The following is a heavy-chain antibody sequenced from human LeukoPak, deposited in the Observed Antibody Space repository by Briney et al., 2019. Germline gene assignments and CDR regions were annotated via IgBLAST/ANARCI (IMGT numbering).Heavy chain of an antibody. V-gene: IGHV4-59*01. D-gene: IGHD5-12*01. CDR3: ARVGGYSGFY. J-gene: IGHJ4*02. Sequence: PSETLSLTCTVSGGPISGYFWSWIRQPPGKGLEWIGYIHDNGRTTYNPSLRSRVTISIDTSKRQFSLKLNSLTTTDTAVYYCARVGGYSGFYWGQGTLVTVSS. CDR1: GGPISGYF. CDR2: IHDNGRT.